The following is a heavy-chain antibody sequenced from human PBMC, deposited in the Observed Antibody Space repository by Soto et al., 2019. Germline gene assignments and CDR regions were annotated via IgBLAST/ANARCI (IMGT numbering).Heavy chain of an antibody. CDR3: ATGRGGRSEA. V-gene: IGHV3-11*01. CDR2: FSSSGYTI. Sequence: PGGALRLSFEASGFTFSGYYMTWIRQAPGKGLEWISYFSSSGYTIRYADSVEGRFTVSRDDAKKTLYLQMNSLRAEDTAVYYCATGRGGRSEAWGHVTLVNVSS. J-gene: IGHJ5*01. CDR1: GFTFSGYY. D-gene: IGHD3-3*01.